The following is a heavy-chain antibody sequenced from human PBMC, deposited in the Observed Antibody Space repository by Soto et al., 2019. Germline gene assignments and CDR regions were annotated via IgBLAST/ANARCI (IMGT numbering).Heavy chain of an antibody. Sequence: GSLRLSCAASGLTFSGYGMSWVRQAPGTGLEWVSAISGSGSTTYYADSVKGRFTISRDNSKNTLYLQMNSLRAEDTAVYYCAKDMDSGGWHHFDYWGQGTLVTVSS. J-gene: IGHJ4*02. CDR1: GLTFSGYG. V-gene: IGHV3-23*01. CDR2: ISGSGSTT. CDR3: AKDMDSGGWHHFDY. D-gene: IGHD6-19*01.